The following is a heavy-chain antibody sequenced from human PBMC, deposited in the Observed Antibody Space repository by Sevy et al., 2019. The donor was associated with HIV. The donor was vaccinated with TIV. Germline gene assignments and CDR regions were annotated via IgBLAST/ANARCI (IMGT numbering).Heavy chain of an antibody. J-gene: IGHJ5*02. CDR2: ISGTGART. D-gene: IGHD1-20*01. CDR1: GFTLNSYA. V-gene: IGHV3-23*01. CDR3: ARDRYNWIPFDR. Sequence: GSLRLSCVASGFTLNSYAMSWVRQAPGKGLEWVSDISGTGARTNYADSVVGRFTISRDNSKNTLYLQMNSLRAEDTAIYYCARDRYNWIPFDRWGQGTLVTVSS.